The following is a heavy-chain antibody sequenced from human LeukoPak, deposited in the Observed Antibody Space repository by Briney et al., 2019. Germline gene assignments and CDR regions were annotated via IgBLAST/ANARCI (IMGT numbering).Heavy chain of an antibody. J-gene: IGHJ4*02. Sequence: HPGGSLRLSCAASGFTFSSYGMQWVRQAPGKGLEWVALIWFDGSNKYYADSVKGRLTISRDNSKNTLYLQMNSLRDEDTAMYYCARDNLGAAAAGTPLVSRWGQGTLVTVSS. CDR2: IWFDGSNK. CDR3: ARDNLGAAAAGTPLVSR. D-gene: IGHD6-13*01. V-gene: IGHV3-33*01. CDR1: GFTFSSYG.